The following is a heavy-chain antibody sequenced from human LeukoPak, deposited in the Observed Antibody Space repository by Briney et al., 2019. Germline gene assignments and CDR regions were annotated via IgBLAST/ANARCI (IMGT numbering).Heavy chain of an antibody. CDR2: ISSDESST. CDR1: GFTFSSYW. Sequence: GGSLRLSCAASGFTFSSYWMHWVRQAPGKGLVWVSRISSDESSTSYADSVKGRFTISRDNSKNTLYLQMNSLRAEDTAVYYCARAPAGSSSCPDYWGQGTLVTVSS. D-gene: IGHD6-13*01. CDR3: ARAPAGSSSCPDY. J-gene: IGHJ4*02. V-gene: IGHV3-74*01.